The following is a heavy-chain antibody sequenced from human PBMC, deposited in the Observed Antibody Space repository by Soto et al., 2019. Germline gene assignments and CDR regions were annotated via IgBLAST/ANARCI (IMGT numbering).Heavy chain of an antibody. CDR3: LKDAPNGSIDD. CDR2: VSPTGDTA. J-gene: IGHJ4*02. V-gene: IGHV3-9*01. CDR1: GFRFEQYV. D-gene: IGHD3-10*01. Sequence: VQVVASGGGLVQPGRSLRLSCAVSGFRFEQYVMHWVRQGPGKGLECVSTVSPTGDTAAYADSVEGRFTVSRDNAKNSLCLQMNSLKGDDTAFYYCLKDAPNGSIDDWGQGTLVTVSS.